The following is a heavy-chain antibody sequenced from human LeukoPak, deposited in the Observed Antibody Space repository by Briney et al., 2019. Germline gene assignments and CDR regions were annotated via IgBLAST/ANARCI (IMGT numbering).Heavy chain of an antibody. V-gene: IGHV4-59*11. CDR1: GGSIRSHY. CDR3: ARAYYDFWSGRGGPDWFDP. J-gene: IGHJ5*02. D-gene: IGHD3-3*01. CDR2: ISYSGNT. Sequence: PSQTLSLTCTVSGGSIRSHYWSWIRQPPGKGLEWIGYISYSGNTNYNPSLKSRLTISVDTSKSQFSLKLTSVTAADTAVYYCARAYYDFWSGRGGPDWFDPWGQGTLVTVSS.